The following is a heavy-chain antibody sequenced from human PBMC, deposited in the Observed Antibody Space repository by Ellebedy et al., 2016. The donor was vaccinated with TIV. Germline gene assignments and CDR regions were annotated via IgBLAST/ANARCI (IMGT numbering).Heavy chain of an antibody. CDR2: IIPMFGKA. V-gene: IGHV1-69*13. CDR1: GGTFINYA. CDR3: AGTPPPTPSPRYYDSSGHRPLYQYHGMDV. J-gene: IGHJ6*02. Sequence: SVKVSCKASGGTFINYALSWVRQAPGQGLEWMGGIIPMFGKANYPQKFQGRVTITADESTTTAHMELSSLTSEDTAVYYCAGTPPPTPSPRYYDSSGHRPLYQYHGMDVWGQGTTVTVSS. D-gene: IGHD3-22*01.